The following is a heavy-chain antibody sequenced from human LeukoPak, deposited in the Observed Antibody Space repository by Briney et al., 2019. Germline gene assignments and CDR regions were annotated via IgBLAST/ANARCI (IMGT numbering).Heavy chain of an antibody. J-gene: IGHJ4*02. CDR3: ARAPRGRDGYNPYYFDY. Sequence: QPGGSLRLSCTASGFTVSSSCMSWVRQAPGKGLEWVSLIYSVGDTYYAESVKGRFTISRDNSKNTLYLQMNSLRGEDTAVYYCARAPRGRDGYNPYYFDYWGQGTLVTFSS. CDR2: IYSVGDT. D-gene: IGHD5-24*01. V-gene: IGHV3-53*01. CDR1: GFTVSSSC.